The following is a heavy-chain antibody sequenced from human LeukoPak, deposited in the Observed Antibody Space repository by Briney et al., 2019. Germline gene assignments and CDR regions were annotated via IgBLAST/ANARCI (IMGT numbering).Heavy chain of an antibody. CDR1: GGSISSSSYY. J-gene: IGHJ6*03. V-gene: IGHV4-61*02. CDR3: ARDRANWNYYYYYYMVV. Sequence: SETLSLTCTVSGGSISSSSYYWGWIRQPAGKGLEWIGRIYTSGSTNYNPSLKSRVTMSVDTSKNQFSLKLSSVTAADTAVYYCARDRANWNYYYYYYMVVWGKGTTVTVSS. CDR2: IYTSGST. D-gene: IGHD3-10*01.